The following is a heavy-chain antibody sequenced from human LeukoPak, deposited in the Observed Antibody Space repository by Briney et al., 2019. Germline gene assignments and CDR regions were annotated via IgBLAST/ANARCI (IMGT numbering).Heavy chain of an antibody. Sequence: GGSLRLSCAASGFTFSSYSMNWVRQAPGKGLEWVSSISSSSSYIYYADSVKGRFTISRDNAKNSLYLQMNSLRAEDTAVFYCAGVAFDSSGFYLHAPPYWGQGTLVTVSS. J-gene: IGHJ4*02. D-gene: IGHD3-22*01. CDR3: AGVAFDSSGFYLHAPPY. V-gene: IGHV3-21*01. CDR2: ISSSSSYI. CDR1: GFTFSSYS.